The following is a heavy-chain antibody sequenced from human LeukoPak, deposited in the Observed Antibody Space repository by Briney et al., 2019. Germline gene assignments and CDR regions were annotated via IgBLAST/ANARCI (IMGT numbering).Heavy chain of an antibody. CDR2: IIPIFSAAAP. CDR3: ARESLGSYKTVVIVARGHDAFDM. CDR1: GGTFSSHA. V-gene: IGHV1-69*05. Sequence: GASVKVSCKASGGTFSSHAISWVRQAPGQGLEWMGGIIPIFSAAAPNYAQKFQGRVTLTRDTSTSTVYMNVSNLRSEDTAVYYCARESLGSYKTVVIVARGHDAFDMWGQGTMVTVSS. J-gene: IGHJ3*02. D-gene: IGHD3-22*01.